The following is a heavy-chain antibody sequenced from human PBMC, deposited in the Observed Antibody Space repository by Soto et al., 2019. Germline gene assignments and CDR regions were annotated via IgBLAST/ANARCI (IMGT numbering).Heavy chain of an antibody. CDR2: INHSGST. CDR1: GGSFSDYY. J-gene: IGHJ4*02. V-gene: IGHV4-34*01. CDR3: ARAWVLDY. Sequence: QVQLQQWGAGLLKPSETLSLTCAVYGGSFSDYYWSWIRQPPGKGLEWIGEINHSGSTNYNPSLKSRVTISVDTSKNQFSLKLSSVTAADTAVYYCARAWVLDYWGQGTLVTVSS.